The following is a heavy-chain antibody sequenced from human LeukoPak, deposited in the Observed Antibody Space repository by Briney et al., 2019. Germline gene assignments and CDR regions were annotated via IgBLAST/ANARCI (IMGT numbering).Heavy chain of an antibody. CDR3: ARGELRRGWFDP. V-gene: IGHV4-59*01. J-gene: IGHJ5*02. CDR2: ICYSGST. Sequence: SETLSLTCTVSGGSISSYYWSWIRQPPGKGLEWIGYICYSGSTNYNPSLKSRVTISVDTSKNQFSLKLSSVTAADTAVYYCARGELRRGWFDPWGQGTLVTVSS. CDR1: GGSISSYY. D-gene: IGHD1-7*01.